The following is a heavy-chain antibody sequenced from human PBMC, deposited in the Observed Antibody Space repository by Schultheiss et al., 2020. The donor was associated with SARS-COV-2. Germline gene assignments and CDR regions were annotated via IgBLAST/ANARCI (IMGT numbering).Heavy chain of an antibody. J-gene: IGHJ4*02. Sequence: GGSLRLSCAASGFTFSDYYMSWIRQAPGKGLEWVSAISASGGGTYYADSVKGRFTISRDNSKNSLYLQMNSLRAEDTAVYYCARWGDGNDYWGQGTLVTVSS. V-gene: IGHV3-23*01. CDR2: ISASGGGT. CDR1: GFTFSDYY. D-gene: IGHD1-1*01. CDR3: ARWGDGNDY.